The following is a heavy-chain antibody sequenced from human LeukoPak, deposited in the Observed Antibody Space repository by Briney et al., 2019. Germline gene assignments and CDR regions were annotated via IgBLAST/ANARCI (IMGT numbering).Heavy chain of an antibody. D-gene: IGHD3-10*01. CDR2: INPDGRTT. J-gene: IGHJ4*02. Sequence: GGSLRLSCAASEFTFSTYWMHWVRQAPGEGLVWVSRINPDGRTTSYADSVKGRFTISRDNSKNTLYLQMNSLRAEDTAVYYCAKDGRNLLWFGESHHFDYWGQGTLVTVSS. CDR3: AKDGRNLLWFGESHHFDY. CDR1: EFTFSTYW. V-gene: IGHV3-74*01.